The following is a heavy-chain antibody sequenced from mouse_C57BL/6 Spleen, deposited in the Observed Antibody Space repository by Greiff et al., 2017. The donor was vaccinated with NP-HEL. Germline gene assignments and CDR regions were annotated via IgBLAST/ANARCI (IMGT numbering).Heavy chain of an antibody. D-gene: IGHD2-4*01. Sequence: VQLQQSGPELVKPGDSVKISCKASGYSFTGYFMNWVMQSHGKSLEWIGRINPYNGDTFYNQKFKGKATLTVDKSSSTAHMELRSLTSEDSAVYYCARDDYDEGGNYFDYWGQGTTLTVSS. CDR1: GYSFTGYF. CDR3: ARDDYDEGGNYFDY. CDR2: INPYNGDT. J-gene: IGHJ2*01. V-gene: IGHV1-20*01.